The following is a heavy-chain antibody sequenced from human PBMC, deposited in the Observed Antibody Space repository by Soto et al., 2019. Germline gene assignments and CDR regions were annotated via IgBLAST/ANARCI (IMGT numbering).Heavy chain of an antibody. CDR2: ISSSSSYI. J-gene: IGHJ4*02. D-gene: IGHD4-17*01. CDR3: ARDSSMTTVTSFISRAPRSPIDY. CDR1: GFTFSSYS. Sequence: EVQLVESGGGLVKPGGSLRLSCAASGFTFSSYSMNWVRQAPGKGLEWVSSISSSSSYIYYADSVKGRFTISRDNAKNSLYLQMNSLRAEDTAVYYCARDSSMTTVTSFISRAPRSPIDYWGQGTLVTVSS. V-gene: IGHV3-21*01.